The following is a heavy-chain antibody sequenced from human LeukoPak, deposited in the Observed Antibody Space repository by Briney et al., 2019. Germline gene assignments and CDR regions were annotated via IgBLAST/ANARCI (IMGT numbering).Heavy chain of an antibody. CDR3: ARDLGYYGSESYYNEAFDY. Sequence: ASVKVSCKASGYTFTGYYMHWVRQAPGQGLEWMGWINPNSGGTNYAQKFQGRVTMTRDTSISTAYMELSRLRSDDTAVYYCARDLGYYGSESYYNEAFDYWGQGTLVTVSS. V-gene: IGHV1-2*02. CDR1: GYTFTGYY. J-gene: IGHJ4*02. D-gene: IGHD3-10*01. CDR2: INPNSGGT.